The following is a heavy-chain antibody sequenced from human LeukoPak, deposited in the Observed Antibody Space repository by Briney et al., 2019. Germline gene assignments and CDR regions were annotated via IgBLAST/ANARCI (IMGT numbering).Heavy chain of an antibody. J-gene: IGHJ4*02. Sequence: SETLSLTCSVSGGSIKTYYGTWIRQPPGKGLEWIGYIHYSGSTDSNPSLMGRVTISLDTSKSQFSLELRSVTAADTAVYYCVRDQSEFDSWGQGTVVTVSS. CDR2: IHYSGST. V-gene: IGHV4-59*01. CDR1: GGSIKTYY. CDR3: VRDQSEFDS.